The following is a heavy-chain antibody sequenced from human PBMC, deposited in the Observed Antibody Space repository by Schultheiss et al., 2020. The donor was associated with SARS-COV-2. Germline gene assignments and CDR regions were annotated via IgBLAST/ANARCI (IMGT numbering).Heavy chain of an antibody. CDR3: ATSPAMIPTHFDY. CDR2: IYPGDSDT. J-gene: IGHJ4*02. CDR1: GYSFTSYW. V-gene: IGHV5-51*01. D-gene: IGHD3-22*01. Sequence: GESLKISCKGSGYSFTSYWIGWVRQMPGKGLEWMGIIYPGDSDTRYSPSFQGKVTISADKTISTAYLQWSSLNASDTAMYYCATSPAMIPTHFDYWGQGTLVTVSS.